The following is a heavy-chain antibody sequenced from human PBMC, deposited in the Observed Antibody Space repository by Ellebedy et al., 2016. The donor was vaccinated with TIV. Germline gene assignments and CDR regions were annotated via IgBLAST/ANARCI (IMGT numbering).Heavy chain of an antibody. J-gene: IGHJ3*02. CDR3: AREVRGSASFDI. CDR2: ISSDGSEK. D-gene: IGHD3-10*01. CDR1: GFTFSLYG. Sequence: GESLKISCAASGFTFSLYGMHWVRQAPGKGLEWVAVISSDGSEKYYADSVKGRFSISRDNSKSTLYLQMNSLRAEDTAVYYCAREVRGSASFDIWGQGTIVTVSS. V-gene: IGHV3-30*03.